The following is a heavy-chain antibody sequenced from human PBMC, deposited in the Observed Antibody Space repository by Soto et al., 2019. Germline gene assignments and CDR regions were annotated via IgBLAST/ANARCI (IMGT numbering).Heavy chain of an antibody. V-gene: IGHV3-21*01. J-gene: IGHJ6*02. CDR1: GFTFSSYS. Sequence: EVQLVESGGGLVKPGGSLRLSCAASGFTFSSYSMNWVRQAPGKGLEWVSSIGSSSSYIYYADSLKGRFAISRDNAKNSLYLQMNSLRAEDTAVYYCARDTVPLHFYYYFCMDVWGQGTTVTVSS. D-gene: IGHD4-17*01. CDR2: IGSSSSYI. CDR3: ARDTVPLHFYYYFCMDV.